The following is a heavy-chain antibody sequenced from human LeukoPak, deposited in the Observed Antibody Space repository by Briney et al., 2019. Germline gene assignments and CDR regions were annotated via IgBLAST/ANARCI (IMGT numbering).Heavy chain of an antibody. CDR3: AKDDGLIMFSS. J-gene: IGHJ5*02. CDR2: ITGSGGST. D-gene: IGHD3-16*01. V-gene: IGHV3-23*01. Sequence: GGSLRLSCAASGFSFSNYGMNWVRQAPGKGLEWVSGITGSGGSTYYAGSVKGRFTISRDNSKNTLYLQVNSLRAEDTAVYYCAKDDGLIMFSSWGQGTLVTVSS. CDR1: GFSFSNYG.